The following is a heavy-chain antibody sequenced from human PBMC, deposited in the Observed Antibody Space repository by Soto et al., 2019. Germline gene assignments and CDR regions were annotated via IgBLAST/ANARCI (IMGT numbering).Heavy chain of an antibody. Sequence: GASVKVSCKASGYTFTGHFIHWVRQAPGQGLEWMGGIIPSFATGNSAPEFQGRLTITADKSTTTAYMELSSLRSEDTAVYYCARSYYGSGSYWFYGMDVWGQGTTVTVSS. D-gene: IGHD3-10*01. CDR1: GYTFTGHF. J-gene: IGHJ6*02. CDR2: IIPSFATG. CDR3: ARSYYGSGSYWFYGMDV. V-gene: IGHV1-69*06.